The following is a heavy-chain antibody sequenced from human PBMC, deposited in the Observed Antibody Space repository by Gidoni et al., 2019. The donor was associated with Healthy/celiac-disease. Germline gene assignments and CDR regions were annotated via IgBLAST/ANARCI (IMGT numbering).Heavy chain of an antibody. J-gene: IGHJ6*02. Sequence: EVQLVESGGGLIQPGGSLRLSCAASGFTVSSNYMSWVRQAPGKGLEWVSVIYSGGSTYYADSGKGRFTISRDNSKDTLYLQMNSLRAEDTAVYYCARGGMVRGYYYYGMDVWGQGTTVTVSS. CDR2: IYSGGST. CDR3: ARGGMVRGYYYYGMDV. CDR1: GFTVSSNY. V-gene: IGHV3-53*01. D-gene: IGHD3-10*01.